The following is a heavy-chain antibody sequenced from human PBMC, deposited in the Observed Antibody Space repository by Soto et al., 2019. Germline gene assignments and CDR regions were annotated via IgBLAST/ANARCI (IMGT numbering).Heavy chain of an antibody. CDR3: ARGRGSTGYLGREHYFDY. D-gene: IGHD3-16*01. CDR1: GFSVTNNY. CDR2: IDIGGNT. V-gene: IGHV3-66*01. J-gene: IGHJ4*02. Sequence: EVQMVESGGGVVQPGGSLRLSCAASGFSVTNNYMNWVRQAPGKGLEWVSIIDIGGNTYYADSVKDRFTISRDDSKNTLDLQMDSSRPEDTAVYFCARGRGSTGYLGREHYFDYWGQGTLVAVSP.